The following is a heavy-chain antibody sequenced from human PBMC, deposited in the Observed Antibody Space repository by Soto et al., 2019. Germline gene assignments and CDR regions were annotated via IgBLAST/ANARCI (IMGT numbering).Heavy chain of an antibody. CDR2: IIPIFGTA. J-gene: IGHJ4*02. V-gene: IGHV1-69*06. CDR1: GGTFSSYA. Sequence: AVKVSCKASGGTFSSYAISWVRQAPGQGLGWMGGIIPIFGTANYAQKFQGRVTITADKSTSTAYMELSSLRSEGTAVYYCAREGGLGYSYGYIDYWGQGTLVTVSS. D-gene: IGHD5-18*01. CDR3: AREGGLGYSYGYIDY.